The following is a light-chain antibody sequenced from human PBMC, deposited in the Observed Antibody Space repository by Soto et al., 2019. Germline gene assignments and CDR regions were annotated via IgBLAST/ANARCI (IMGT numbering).Light chain of an antibody. J-gene: IGKJ3*01. V-gene: IGKV3-20*01. CDR1: QSVSSSY. CDR3: QQYGSSPGT. Sequence: EIVLTQSXXXLXXSPGEXATLSCRASQSVSSSYLAWYQQKPGQAPRLLIYGASSRATGIPDXFXXXXXXXXXXXTISRLEPEDFAVYYCQQYGSSPGTFGPGTKVDXK. CDR2: GAS.